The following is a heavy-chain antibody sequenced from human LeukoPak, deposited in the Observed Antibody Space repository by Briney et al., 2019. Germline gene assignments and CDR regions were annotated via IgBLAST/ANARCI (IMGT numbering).Heavy chain of an antibody. V-gene: IGHV1-69*05. CDR1: GGTFSSYA. CDR3: AREGVEGYSSSWYEDP. CDR2: IIPIFGTA. J-gene: IGHJ5*02. D-gene: IGHD6-13*01. Sequence: ASVKVSCKASGGTFSSYAISWVREAPGQGLEWMGGIIPIFGTANYAQKFQGRVTITTDESTSTAYMELSSLRSEDTAVYYCAREGVEGYSSSWYEDPWGQGTLVTVSS.